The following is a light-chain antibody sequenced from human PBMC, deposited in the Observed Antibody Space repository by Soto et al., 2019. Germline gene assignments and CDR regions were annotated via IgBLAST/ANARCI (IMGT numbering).Light chain of an antibody. Sequence: DIQMTQSPPSLSASVGDRVTITCQASQDINNYLNWYHQKPGKAPEVLIYDVSKLEKGVPSRFSGSGSGTTFTFTISSLQPEDIATYYCQQYDNLPITFGPGTKVDIK. J-gene: IGKJ3*01. CDR1: QDINNY. V-gene: IGKV1-33*01. CDR3: QQYDNLPIT. CDR2: DVS.